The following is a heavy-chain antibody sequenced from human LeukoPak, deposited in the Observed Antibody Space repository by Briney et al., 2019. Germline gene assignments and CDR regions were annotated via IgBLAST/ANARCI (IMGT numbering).Heavy chain of an antibody. J-gene: IGHJ4*02. D-gene: IGHD3-10*01. Sequence: PGGSLRLSCAASGFQFDGYGMHWVRQAPGKALECVSLINWDGSSTYYADSVKGRFTISRDNSKSSLFLQMNSLRAEDTALYYCAKDKDGSFPDWGQGTLVTVPS. CDR1: GFQFDGYG. CDR3: AKDKDGSFPD. CDR2: INWDGSST. V-gene: IGHV3-43D*03.